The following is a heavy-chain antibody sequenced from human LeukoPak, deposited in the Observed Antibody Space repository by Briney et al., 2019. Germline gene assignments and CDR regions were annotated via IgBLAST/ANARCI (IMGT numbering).Heavy chain of an antibody. CDR2: ISYDGSNK. CDR1: GFTFSSYA. Sequence: GGSLRLSCAASGFTFSSYAMHWVRQAPGKGLEWVAVISYDGSNKYYADSVKGRFTIPRDNSKNTLYLQMNSLRAEDTAVYYCARDSLRYFYWLLVLDYFDYWGQGTLVTVSS. J-gene: IGHJ4*02. CDR3: ARDSLRYFYWLLVLDYFDY. D-gene: IGHD3-9*01. V-gene: IGHV3-30*04.